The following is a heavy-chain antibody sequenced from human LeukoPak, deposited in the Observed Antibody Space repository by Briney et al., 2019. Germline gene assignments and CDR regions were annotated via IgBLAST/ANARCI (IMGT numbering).Heavy chain of an antibody. V-gene: IGHV3-21*01. J-gene: IGHJ4*02. CDR3: ATGTTSGSYYFAY. CDR1: GFTFSSYS. CDR2: ITSGSIYI. Sequence: GGSLRLSCAASGFTFSSYSMNWGRQAPGKGLEWVSSITSGSIYIYYTDSVKGRFTISRDNANNSLYLQMHSLSAEDTAVYYCATGTTSGSYYFAYWGQGTLVTVSS. D-gene: IGHD1-1*01.